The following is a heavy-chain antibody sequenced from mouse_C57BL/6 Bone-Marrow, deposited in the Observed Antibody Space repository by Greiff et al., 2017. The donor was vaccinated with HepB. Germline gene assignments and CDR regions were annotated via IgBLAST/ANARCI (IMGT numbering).Heavy chain of an antibody. CDR1: GYTFTDYY. CDR2: IYPGSGKT. CDR3: ARGGKIYYYGSSPWFAY. Sequence: QVQLQQSGPELVKPGASVKISCKASGYTFTDYYINWVKQRPGQGLEWIGWIYPGSGKTKYNEKFKGKATLTVDTSSSTAYMQLSSLTSEDSAVYFCARGGKIYYYGSSPWFAYWGQGTLVTVSA. J-gene: IGHJ3*01. V-gene: IGHV1-84*01. D-gene: IGHD1-1*01.